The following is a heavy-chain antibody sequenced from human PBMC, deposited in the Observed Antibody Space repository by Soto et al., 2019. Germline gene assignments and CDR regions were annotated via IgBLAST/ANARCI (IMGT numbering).Heavy chain of an antibody. CDR1: GYTFTSYG. V-gene: IGHV1-18*01. J-gene: IGHJ6*02. Sequence: ASVKVSCKASGYTFTSYGISWVRQAPGQGLEWMGWISAYNGNTNYAQKLQGRVTMTTDTSTSTAYMELRSLRSDDTAVYYCARDRAPYYDFWSGYRPYYYYGMDVWGQGTTVTVSS. CDR2: ISAYNGNT. CDR3: ARDRAPYYDFWSGYRPYYYYGMDV. D-gene: IGHD3-3*01.